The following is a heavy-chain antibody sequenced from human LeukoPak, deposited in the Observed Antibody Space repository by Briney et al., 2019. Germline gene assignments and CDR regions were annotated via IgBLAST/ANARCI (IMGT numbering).Heavy chain of an antibody. CDR3: ARDALESSGFYPVEFDY. J-gene: IGHJ4*02. CDR1: GFTFSRHG. V-gene: IGHV3-21*01. D-gene: IGHD3-22*01. CDR2: ISSSSSYI. Sequence: GGSLRLSCAASGFTFSRHGVHWVRQAPGKGLEWVSFISSSSSYIYYADSVKGRFTVSRDNAKNSLYLQMNSLRAEDTAVYYCARDALESSGFYPVEFDYWGQGTLVTVSS.